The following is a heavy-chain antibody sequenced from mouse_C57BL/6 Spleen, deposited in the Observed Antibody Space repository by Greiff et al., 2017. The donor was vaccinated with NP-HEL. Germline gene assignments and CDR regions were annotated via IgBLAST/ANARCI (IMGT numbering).Heavy chain of an antibody. J-gene: IGHJ4*01. V-gene: IGHV1-63*01. Sequence: VKLQESGAELVRPGTSVKMSCKASGYTFTNYWIGWAKQRPGHGLEWIGDIYPGGGYTNYNEKFKGKATLTADKSSSTAYMQFSRLTSEDSAIYYCAREVDSSGYYAMDYWGQGTSVTVSS. CDR2: IYPGGGYT. CDR1: GYTFTNYW. CDR3: AREVDSSGYYAMDY. D-gene: IGHD3-2*02.